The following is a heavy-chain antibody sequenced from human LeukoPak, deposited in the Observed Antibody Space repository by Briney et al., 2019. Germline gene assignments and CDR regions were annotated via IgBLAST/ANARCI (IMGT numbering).Heavy chain of an antibody. J-gene: IGHJ4*02. CDR1: GFTFSSYE. V-gene: IGHV3-48*03. CDR2: ISSSGSTI. CDR3: ARGGHIRRGIAAVGSYFDY. D-gene: IGHD6-13*01. Sequence: PGGSLRLSCAASGFTFSSYEMNWVRQAPGKGLEWVSYISSSGSTIYYADSVKGRFTISRDNAKNSLHLQMNSLRAEDTAVYYCARGGHIRRGIAAVGSYFDYWGQGTLVTVSS.